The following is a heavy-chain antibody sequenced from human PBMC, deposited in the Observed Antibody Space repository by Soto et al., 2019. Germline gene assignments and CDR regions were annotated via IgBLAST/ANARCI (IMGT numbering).Heavy chain of an antibody. J-gene: IGHJ6*02. CDR1: GYSFTSYW. Sequence: PGESLKISCKGSGYSFTSYWIGWVRQMPGKGLEWMGIIYPGDSDTRYSPSFQGQVTISADKSISTAYLQWSSLKASDTAMYYCARRLGYSSGWACMDVWGQGTTVTVSS. CDR3: ARRLGYSSGWACMDV. D-gene: IGHD6-19*01. V-gene: IGHV5-51*01. CDR2: IYPGDSDT.